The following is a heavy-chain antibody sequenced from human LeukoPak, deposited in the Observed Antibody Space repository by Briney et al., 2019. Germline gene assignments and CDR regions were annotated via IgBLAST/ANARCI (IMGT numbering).Heavy chain of an antibody. CDR1: GYTFTSYG. CDR3: ARAGLSYDIWSGYYDYYYYMYG. J-gene: IGHJ6*03. CDR2: MNPNSGNT. Sequence: ASVKVSCKASGYTFTSYGINWVRQATGPGHEWMGWMNPNSGNTGYAQKFQGRVTITRDTSISTAYMELSSLRSEDTAVYYCARAGLSYDIWSGYYDYYYYMYGWGKGITVT. D-gene: IGHD3-3*01. V-gene: IGHV1-8*03.